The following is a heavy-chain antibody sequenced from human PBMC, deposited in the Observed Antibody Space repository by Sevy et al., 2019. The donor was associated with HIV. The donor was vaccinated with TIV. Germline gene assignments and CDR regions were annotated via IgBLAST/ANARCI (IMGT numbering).Heavy chain of an antibody. CDR2: ISGSGSST. D-gene: IGHD3-22*01. CDR3: AKEGGSHYDTSGSFDD. V-gene: IGHV3-23*01. J-gene: IGHJ4*02. CDR1: GFTFRIYA. Sequence: GGSLRLSCTTSGFTFRIYAMSWVRQAPGKGLEWVSAISGSGSSTYYADSVKGRLTISRDNSKNTLYLQMNSLRAEETAVFYCAKEGGSHYDTSGSFDDWGQGTRVTVSS.